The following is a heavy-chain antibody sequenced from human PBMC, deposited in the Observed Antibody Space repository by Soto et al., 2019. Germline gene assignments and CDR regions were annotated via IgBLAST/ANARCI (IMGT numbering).Heavy chain of an antibody. J-gene: IGHJ4*02. CDR1: GFTFNTYA. CDR3: ARGYCSGGRCFGSGRDY. CDR2: ISHDGSNK. V-gene: IGHV3-30-3*01. D-gene: IGHD2-15*01. Sequence: QVQLVESGGGVVQPGRSLRLSCAASGFTFNTYAMHWVRQAPGKGLEWVAIISHDGSNKYNADSVKGRFTISRDNSKNTLYRQMNSLRTEDTAVYFCARGYCSGGRCFGSGRDYWGQGTLVTVSS.